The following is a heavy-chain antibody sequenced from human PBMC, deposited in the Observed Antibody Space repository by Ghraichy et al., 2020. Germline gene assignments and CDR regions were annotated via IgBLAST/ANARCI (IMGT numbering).Heavy chain of an antibody. CDR3: AKGDVDTAIKDRHDYGMDV. CDR1: GFRFGDYA. Sequence: GGSLRLSCAASGFRFGDYAMHWVRQGPGQGLECVASINWNNDVMAYADSVRGRFTISRDNARNSLSLQMNSLRLEDTAVYYCAKGDVDTAIKDRHDYGMDVWGQGTTVTVSS. J-gene: IGHJ6*02. D-gene: IGHD5-18*01. V-gene: IGHV3-9*01. CDR2: INWNNDVM.